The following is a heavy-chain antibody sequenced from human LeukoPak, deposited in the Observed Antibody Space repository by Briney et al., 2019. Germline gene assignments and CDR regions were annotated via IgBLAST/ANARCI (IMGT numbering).Heavy chain of an antibody. D-gene: IGHD6-19*01. J-gene: IGHJ4*02. CDR1: GFTFSGYS. CDR3: ARSGSGWYVDY. CDR2: ISSSSSYI. V-gene: IGHV3-21*01. Sequence: GGSLRLSCAASGFTFSGYSMNWVRQAPGKGLEWVSSISSSSSYIYYADSVKGRFTISRDNAKNSLYLQMNSLRAEDTAVYYCARSGSGWYVDYWGQGTLVTVSS.